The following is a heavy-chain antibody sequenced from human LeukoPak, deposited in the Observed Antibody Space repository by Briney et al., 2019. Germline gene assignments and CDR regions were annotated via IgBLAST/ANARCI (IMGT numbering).Heavy chain of an antibody. CDR3: ARVGWTMVRGAPYYYYYMDV. D-gene: IGHD3-10*01. J-gene: IGHJ6*03. CDR2: IKQDGSEK. V-gene: IGHV3-7*03. CDR1: GFIFSSYW. Sequence: GGSLRLSCAASGFIFSSYWMSWVRQAPGKGLEWVANIKQDGSEKYYVDSVKGRFTISRDNAKNSLYLQMNSLRAEDTAVYYCARVGWTMVRGAPYYYYYMDVWGKGTTVTISS.